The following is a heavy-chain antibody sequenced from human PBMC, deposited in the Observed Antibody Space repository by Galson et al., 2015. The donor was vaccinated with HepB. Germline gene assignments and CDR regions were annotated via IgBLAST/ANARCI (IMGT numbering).Heavy chain of an antibody. CDR1: GDSVSGNIVS. Sequence: CAISGDSVSGNIVSWNWIRQSPSRGLEWLGRTYFRSKWYYDYAVSVKSRITINPDTSENQFSLQLHSVTPGDSAVYYCAGAGYCRSTYCFFAYWGQGTLVTVSS. J-gene: IGHJ4*02. CDR3: AGAGYCRSTYCFFAY. CDR2: TYFRSKWYY. V-gene: IGHV6-1*01. D-gene: IGHD2-2*01.